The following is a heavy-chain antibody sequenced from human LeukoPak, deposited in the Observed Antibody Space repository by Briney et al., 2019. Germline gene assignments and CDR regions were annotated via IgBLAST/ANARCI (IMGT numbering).Heavy chain of an antibody. V-gene: IGHV3-21*01. Sequence: PGGSLRLSCAASGFTFSSYSMNWVRQAPGKGLEWVSYISSSSSYIYYADSVKGRFTISRDNAKNSLYLQMNSLRAEDTAVYYCARGGDIVARDFDPWGQGTLVTVSS. CDR1: GFTFSSYS. CDR2: ISSSSSYI. J-gene: IGHJ5*02. CDR3: ARGGDIVARDFDP. D-gene: IGHD5-12*01.